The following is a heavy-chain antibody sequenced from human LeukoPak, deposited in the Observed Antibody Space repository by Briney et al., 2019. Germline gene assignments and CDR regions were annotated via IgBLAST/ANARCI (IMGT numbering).Heavy chain of an antibody. CDR3: AKVKDDDRPLDY. CDR2: ISGSGGST. V-gene: IGHV3-23*01. J-gene: IGHJ4*02. Sequence: GGSLRLSCAASGFSFRSYAMSWVRQAPGKGLEWVSAISGSGGSTYYADSVKGRFTIPRDNSKNTLYLQMNSLRAEDTAVYYCAKVKDDDRPLDYWGQGTLVTVSS. D-gene: IGHD3-3*01. CDR1: GFSFRSYA.